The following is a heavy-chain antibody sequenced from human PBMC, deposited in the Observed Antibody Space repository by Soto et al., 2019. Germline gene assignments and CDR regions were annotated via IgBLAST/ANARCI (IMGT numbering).Heavy chain of an antibody. D-gene: IGHD1-26*01. V-gene: IGHV4-4*02. CDR3: ARGGNTFYMDA. J-gene: IGHJ6*03. Sequence: QVQLQESGPGLVKPSETLSLTCAVSGGSISISNWWSWVRQTPGKGLEWIGQIHHSGSTNYSPSLTSPVTPSVDQSKNQFSLMMNSVTAADLAACYCARGGNTFYMDAWGKGTTVNVSS. CDR1: GGSISISNW. CDR2: IHHSGST.